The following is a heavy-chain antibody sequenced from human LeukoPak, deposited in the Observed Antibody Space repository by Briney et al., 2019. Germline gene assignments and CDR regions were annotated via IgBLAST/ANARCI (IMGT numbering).Heavy chain of an antibody. D-gene: IGHD5-18*01. V-gene: IGHV3-53*05. CDR1: GFTVSGNY. CDR2: IYIGGRT. J-gene: IGHJ4*02. Sequence: GGSLRLSCAASGFTVSGNYVSWVRQAPGKGLEWVSVIYIGGRTYYADSVKGRFAISRDNSKNTLFLQMRGLRPEDTAIYYCAREGVGYFFDYWGQGALVTVSS. CDR3: AREGVGYFFDY.